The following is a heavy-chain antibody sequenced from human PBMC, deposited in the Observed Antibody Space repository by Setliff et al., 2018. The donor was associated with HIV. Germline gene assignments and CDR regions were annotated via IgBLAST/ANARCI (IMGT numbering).Heavy chain of an antibody. CDR3: AKGGAQGWNDPYFDY. J-gene: IGHJ4*02. D-gene: IGHD1-1*01. CDR2: VDHSGNS. V-gene: IGHV4-34*04. CDR1: GESFSAYF. Sequence: NPSETLSLTCAVYGESFSAYFWTWIRQPPGKGPEWIGEVDHSGNSNLNPSLESRAAISVDTSKSQFSLKLTSVTAADTAVYYCAKGGAQGWNDPYFDYWGQGTLVTVSS.